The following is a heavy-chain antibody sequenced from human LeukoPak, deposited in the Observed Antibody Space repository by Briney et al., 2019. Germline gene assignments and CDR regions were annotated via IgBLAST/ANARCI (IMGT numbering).Heavy chain of an antibody. Sequence: VGSLRLSSTASGFTFSIYAMSWVRQDPGGGLEWVSAITSSGDTTFYADSVRGRFTISRDNSQNTLYLQMSSLRAEDTAVFYCAKDRPNYFGSNGHYYRRNGDSWGQGTLVTVSS. CDR3: AKDRPNYFGSNGHYYRRNGDS. CDR1: GFTFSIYA. J-gene: IGHJ5*01. D-gene: IGHD3-10*01. CDR2: ITSSGDTT. V-gene: IGHV3-23*01.